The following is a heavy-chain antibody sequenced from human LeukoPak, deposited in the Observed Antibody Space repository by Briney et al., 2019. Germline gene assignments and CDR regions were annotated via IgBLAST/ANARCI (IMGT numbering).Heavy chain of an antibody. V-gene: IGHV4-59*01. CDR1: GGSISSYY. CDR2: IYYSGST. CDR3: AREGYSSGWFDY. Sequence: PSETLSLTCTVSGGSISSYYWSWIRQPPGKGLEWIGYIYYSGSTNYNPSLKSRVTISVDTSKNQFSLELSSVTAADTAVYYCAREGYSSGWFDYWGQGTLVTVS. D-gene: IGHD6-19*01. J-gene: IGHJ4*02.